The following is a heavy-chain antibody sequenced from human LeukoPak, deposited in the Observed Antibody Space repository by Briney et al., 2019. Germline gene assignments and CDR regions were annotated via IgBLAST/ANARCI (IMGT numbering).Heavy chain of an antibody. J-gene: IGHJ6*02. Sequence: GGSLRLSCAASGFTFSSYGMHWVRQAPGKGLEWMTFISYDGGSKYYADSVRGRFTISRDNSKNTLYLQMNSLRAEDTAVYYCARAYLAIAVPALYGMDVWGQGTTVTVSS. V-gene: IGHV3-30*03. CDR1: GFTFSSYG. CDR3: ARAYLAIAVPALYGMDV. D-gene: IGHD2-2*01. CDR2: ISYDGGSK.